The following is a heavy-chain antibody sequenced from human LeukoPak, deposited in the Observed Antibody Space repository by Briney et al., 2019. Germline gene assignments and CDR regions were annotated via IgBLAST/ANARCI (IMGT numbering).Heavy chain of an antibody. V-gene: IGHV3-53*05. CDR3: AKLFYVWGSYRYPIDY. CDR2: IYSGDRT. Sequence: PGGSLRLSCAASGFSVSSNYMSWVRQAPGKGLEWVSVIYSGDRTYYADSVKGRFTISRDNSKNTLYLQMNSLRAEDTAVYYCAKLFYVWGSYRYPIDYWGQGTLVTVSS. D-gene: IGHD3-16*02. CDR1: GFSVSSNY. J-gene: IGHJ4*02.